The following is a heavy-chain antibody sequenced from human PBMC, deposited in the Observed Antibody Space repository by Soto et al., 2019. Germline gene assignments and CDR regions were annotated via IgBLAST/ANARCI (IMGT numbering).Heavy chain of an antibody. Sequence: SQTLALPCGISGDSVSSNSSACNFIRQSPSRGLEWLGRTYYRSKWYNDYAVSVKSRITINPDTSKNQFSLQLNSVTPEDTAVYYCARASYSSSSAVDYWGQGTLVTVSS. J-gene: IGHJ4*02. CDR2: TYYRSKWYN. CDR3: ARASYSSSSAVDY. CDR1: GDSVSSNSSA. D-gene: IGHD6-6*01. V-gene: IGHV6-1*01.